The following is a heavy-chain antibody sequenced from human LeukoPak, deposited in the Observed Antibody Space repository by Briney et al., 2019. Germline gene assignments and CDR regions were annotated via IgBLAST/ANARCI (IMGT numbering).Heavy chain of an antibody. V-gene: IGHV3-7*01. D-gene: IGHD2-15*01. CDR1: GFPFSSYW. J-gene: IGHJ5*02. CDR2: IKQDGSEK. CDR3: ASCYCSGGSCPLFNWFDP. Sequence: GGSLRLSCAASGFPFSSYWMSWVRQAPGKGLEWVANIKQDGSEKYYVDSVKGRFTISRDNAKNSLYLQMNSLRAEDTAVYYCASCYCSGGSCPLFNWFDPWGQGTLVTVSS.